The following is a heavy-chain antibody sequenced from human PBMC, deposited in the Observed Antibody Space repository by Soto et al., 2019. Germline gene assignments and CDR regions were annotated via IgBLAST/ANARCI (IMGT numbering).Heavy chain of an antibody. CDR2: IYWDDDK. D-gene: IGHD2-15*01. J-gene: IGHJ5*02. CDR3: AHSLVVVAATRIYDWFDP. Sequence: SGPTLVNPTQTLTLTCTFSGFSLSASGVGVGWIRQPPGKALEWLALIYWDDDKRYSPSLKSRLTITKDTSKNQVVLTMTNMDPVDTATYYCAHSLVVVAATRIYDWFDPWGQGTLVTVSS. CDR1: GFSLSASGVG. V-gene: IGHV2-5*02.